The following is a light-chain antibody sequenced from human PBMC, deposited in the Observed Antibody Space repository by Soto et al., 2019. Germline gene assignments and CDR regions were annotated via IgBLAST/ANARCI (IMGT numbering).Light chain of an antibody. CDR3: QYYDSRNPEV. J-gene: IGLJ1*01. CDR1: SGSIASNY. Sequence: NFMLTQPHSVSESPGKTVTISCTRSSGSIASNYVQWYQQRPGSAPTTVLYEDNHRPSGVPDRLSGSIDSASNSASLTISGLTTKDEADYCCQYYDSRNPEVFGRGTKVTVL. V-gene: IGLV6-57*03. CDR2: EDN.